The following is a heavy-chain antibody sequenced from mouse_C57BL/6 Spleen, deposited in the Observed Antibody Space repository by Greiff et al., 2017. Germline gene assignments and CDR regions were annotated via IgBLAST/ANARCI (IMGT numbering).Heavy chain of an antibody. CDR2: IYPGDGDT. D-gene: IGHD3-1*01. Sequence: VQLQQSGPELVKPGASVKISCKASGYAFSSSWMNWVEQRPGKGLEWIGRIYPGDGDTNYNGKFKGKATLTADKSSSTAYMQLSSLTSEDSAVYFCARSGESLYYFDYWGQGTTLTVSS. V-gene: IGHV1-82*01. CDR1: GYAFSSSW. J-gene: IGHJ2*01. CDR3: ARSGESLYYFDY.